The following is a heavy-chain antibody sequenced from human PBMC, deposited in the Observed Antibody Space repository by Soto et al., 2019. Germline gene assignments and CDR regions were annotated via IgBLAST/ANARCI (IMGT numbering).Heavy chain of an antibody. CDR2: INGYGDNI. CDR1: GFTFDDVA. D-gene: IGHD6-6*01. CDR3: AKEYQLKDGMDV. J-gene: IGHJ6*02. V-gene: IGHV3-9*01. Sequence: EVQLVESGGGLVQPGRSLRLACAASGFTFDDVAMHWVRQAPGKGLEWVSGINGYGDNIAYADSVNGRFTISSDNAKNLLYLQMNSLKTEDTALYYCAKEYQLKDGMDVWGHGTTVTVSS.